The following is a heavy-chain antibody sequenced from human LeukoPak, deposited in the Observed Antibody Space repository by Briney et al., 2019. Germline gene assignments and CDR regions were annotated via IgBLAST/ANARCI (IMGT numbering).Heavy chain of an antibody. J-gene: IGHJ6*02. V-gene: IGHV3-33*01. D-gene: IGHD3-10*01. CDR1: GFTFSSYG. CDR2: IWYDGSNK. Sequence: GGSLRLSCAASGFTFSSYGMHWVRQAPGKGLEWVAVIWYDGSNKYYADSVKGRFTISRDNSKNTLYLQMNSLRAADTAVYYCARDRAPYYYYYGMDVWGQGTTVTVSS. CDR3: ARDRAPYYYYYGMDV.